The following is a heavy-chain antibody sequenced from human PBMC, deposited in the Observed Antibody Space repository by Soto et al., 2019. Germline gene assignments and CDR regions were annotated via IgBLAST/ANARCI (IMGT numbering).Heavy chain of an antibody. D-gene: IGHD2-8*02. CDR1: GGSFSGYY. J-gene: IGHJ4*02. Sequence: SEALSLTCAVYGGSFSGYYWSWIRQPPGKGLEWIGEINHSGSTNYNPSLKSRVTISVDTSKNQFSLKLTSVTAADTAVYYCARDKITGLFDYWGQGTLVTV. CDR2: INHSGST. CDR3: ARDKITGLFDY. V-gene: IGHV4-34*01.